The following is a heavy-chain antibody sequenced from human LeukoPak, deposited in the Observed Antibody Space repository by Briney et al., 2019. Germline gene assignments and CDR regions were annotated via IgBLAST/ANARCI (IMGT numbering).Heavy chain of an antibody. J-gene: IGHJ4*02. CDR2: ISSSSNYI. Sequence: PGGPLTLSCAASGFTFRIYSMNGPPPAPGKGREWVSSISSSSNYIYYADSVKGRFTTSRDNAKNSLYLQMTTLTAEDTAAYYCARPFIAAAGTDYWGQGTLVTVSS. D-gene: IGHD6-13*01. CDR3: ARPFIAAAGTDY. V-gene: IGHV3-21*01. CDR1: GFTFRIYS.